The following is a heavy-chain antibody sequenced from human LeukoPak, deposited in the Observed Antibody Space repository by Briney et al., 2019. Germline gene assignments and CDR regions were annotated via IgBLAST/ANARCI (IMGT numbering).Heavy chain of an antibody. CDR3: TRGSHRGYCTTSDCYTVDF. J-gene: IGHJ4*02. CDR2: MNPDSGNT. D-gene: IGHD2-8*01. V-gene: IGHV1-8*01. Sequence: GASVKVSCKAARYTFTSYYINLVRQAPGQGLEWIGWMNPDSGNTGCAQKFQGRVTMTRNTSINTAYMELGGLTSDDTAIYFCTRGSHRGYCTTSDCYTVDFWGQGTLVSVSS. CDR1: RYTFTSYY.